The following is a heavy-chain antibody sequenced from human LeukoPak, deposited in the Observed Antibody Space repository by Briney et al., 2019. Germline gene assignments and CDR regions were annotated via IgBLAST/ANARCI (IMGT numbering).Heavy chain of an antibody. CDR2: VNWSGGST. Sequence: GGSLRLXCAASGFTFDDYVMSWVRLAPGKGLELVSSVNWSGGSTAYADSVQGRFTISRDNAKNSLYLQMNSLRAEDTALYYCTRGSGSYPDYWGQGTLVTVSS. V-gene: IGHV3-20*04. CDR1: GFTFDDYV. J-gene: IGHJ4*02. D-gene: IGHD1-26*01. CDR3: TRGSGSYPDY.